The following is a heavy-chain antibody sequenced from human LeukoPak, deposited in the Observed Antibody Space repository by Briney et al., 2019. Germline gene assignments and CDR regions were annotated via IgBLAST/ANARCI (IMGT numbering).Heavy chain of an antibody. Sequence: GGSLRLSCAASGFTFSNYEMNWVRQAPGKGLEWVSYISSSGSTIYYADSVKGRFTISRDNAKNSLYLQMNSLRAEDTAVYYCARESNWDEFDYWGQGTLVTVSS. J-gene: IGHJ4*02. CDR3: ARESNWDEFDY. CDR2: ISSSGSTI. CDR1: GFTFSNYE. D-gene: IGHD1-1*01. V-gene: IGHV3-48*03.